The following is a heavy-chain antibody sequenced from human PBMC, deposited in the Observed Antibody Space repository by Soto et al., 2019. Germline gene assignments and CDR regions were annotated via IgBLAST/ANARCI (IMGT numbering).Heavy chain of an antibody. CDR2: IYSSGNT. CDR3: ARGQRFSDWFDP. Sequence: SSETLSLTCSVSGGTLSGYYWTWIRQPAEKGLGWIGRIYSSGNTKYNPSLQSRVTMSLDTSNNQFSLRMTSVTAADTAVYYCARGQRFSDWFDPWGQGTLVTAPQ. J-gene: IGHJ5*02. V-gene: IGHV4-4*07. D-gene: IGHD3-3*01. CDR1: GGTLSGYY.